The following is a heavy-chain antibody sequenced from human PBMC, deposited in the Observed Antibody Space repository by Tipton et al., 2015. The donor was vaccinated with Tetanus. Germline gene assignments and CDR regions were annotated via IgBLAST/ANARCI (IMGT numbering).Heavy chain of an antibody. CDR2: IYSGGST. D-gene: IGHD6-19*01. Sequence: SLRLSCAASGFTVSSNYMSWVRQAPGKGLEWVSIIYSGGSTYYADSVKGRFTISRDNSKNTLYLQMNSLRAEDTAVYYCARARGVAVAGGDYWGQGPLVTVSS. V-gene: IGHV3-66*01. CDR1: GFTVSSNY. CDR3: ARARGVAVAGGDY. J-gene: IGHJ4*02.